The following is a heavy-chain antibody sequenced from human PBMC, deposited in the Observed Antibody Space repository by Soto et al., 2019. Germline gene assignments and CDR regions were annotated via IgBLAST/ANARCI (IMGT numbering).Heavy chain of an antibody. D-gene: IGHD2-2*02. CDR3: AGTREIPYYHGMDV. Sequence: QVQLVQSGAEVKKPGSSVKVSCKAPGGTLSSYAINWVRHAPGQGLEWMGGIIPIFGSANYAPKVQGRVTISAYESTSTAYMEVSSLRSEGTAVYYCAGTREIPYYHGMDVWGQGTTVTVSS. J-gene: IGHJ6*02. CDR2: IIPIFGSA. CDR1: GGTLSSYA. V-gene: IGHV1-69*01.